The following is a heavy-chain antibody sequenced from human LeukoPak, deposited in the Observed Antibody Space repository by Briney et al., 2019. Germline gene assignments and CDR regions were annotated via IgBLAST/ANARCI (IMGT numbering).Heavy chain of an antibody. J-gene: IGHJ4*02. V-gene: IGHV1-46*01. CDR2: INPSGSST. Sequence: ASVKVSCKASGYTFTSYYMHWVRQAPGQGLEWMGLINPSGSSTSYAQKFQGRLSLTRDMSTSTDYMELSSLRSEDTAIYYCATYRQVLLPFESWGQGTLVTVSS. D-gene: IGHD2-8*02. CDR1: GYTFTSYY. CDR3: ATYRQVLLPFES.